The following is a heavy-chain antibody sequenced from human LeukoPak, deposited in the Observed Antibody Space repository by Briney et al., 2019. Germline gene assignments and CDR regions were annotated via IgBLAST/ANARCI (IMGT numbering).Heavy chain of an antibody. Sequence: ASVKVSCKASGYNFISYYMHWVRQAPRQGLEWMGIINPSGDSTSYAQKFQGRVTVTRDTSTSTAYMELSSLRSEDTAVYYCTTARQGLYWGQGTLVIVSS. CDR3: TTARQGLY. D-gene: IGHD6-19*01. V-gene: IGHV1-46*01. CDR1: GYNFISYY. CDR2: INPSGDST. J-gene: IGHJ4*02.